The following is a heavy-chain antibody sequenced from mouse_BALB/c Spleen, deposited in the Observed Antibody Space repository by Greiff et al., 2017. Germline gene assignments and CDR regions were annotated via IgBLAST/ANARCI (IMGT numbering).Heavy chain of an antibody. CDR2: ISDGGSYT. Sequence: EVMLVESGGGLVKPGGSLKLSCAASGFTFSDYYMYWVRQTPEKRLEWVATISDGGSYTYYPDSVKGRFTISRDNAKNNLYLQMSSLKSEDTAMYYCARDILAYWGQGTLVTVSA. J-gene: IGHJ3*01. CDR3: ARDILAY. V-gene: IGHV5-4*02. CDR1: GFTFSDYY.